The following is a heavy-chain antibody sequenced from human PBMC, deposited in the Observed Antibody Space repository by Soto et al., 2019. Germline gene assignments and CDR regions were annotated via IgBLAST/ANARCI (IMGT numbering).Heavy chain of an antibody. CDR3: ARDHHIAAAGTLDY. V-gene: IGHV3-7*03. Sequence: GGSLRLSCAASGFTFSSYWMSWVRQAPGKGLEWVANIKQDGSEKYYVDSVKGRFTISRDNAKNSLYLQMNSLRAEDTAVYYCARDHHIAAAGTLDYWGQGTLVTVSS. CDR2: IKQDGSEK. J-gene: IGHJ4*02. CDR1: GFTFSSYW. D-gene: IGHD6-13*01.